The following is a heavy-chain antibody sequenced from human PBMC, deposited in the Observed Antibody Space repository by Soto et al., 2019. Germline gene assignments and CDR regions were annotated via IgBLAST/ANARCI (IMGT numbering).Heavy chain of an antibody. D-gene: IGHD2-15*01. V-gene: IGHV1-18*01. CDR1: GYTFTTHG. CDR2: VSGDNGHT. Sequence: QVQLVQSGAEVKKPGASVKVSCKASGYTFTTHGISWVRQAPGQGLEWMGWVSGDNGHTNYAQSLQGRVTMTTDTSTNTAYMELRSLRSADTAVYYCERDLGYCRSGTCYREWFDPWGQGTLVTVSS. CDR3: ERDLGYCRSGTCYREWFDP. J-gene: IGHJ5*02.